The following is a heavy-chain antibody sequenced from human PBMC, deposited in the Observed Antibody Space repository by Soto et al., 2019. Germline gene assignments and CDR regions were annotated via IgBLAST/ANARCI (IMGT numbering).Heavy chain of an antibody. Sequence: QVQLVQSGAEVKKPGASVKVSCKASGYTFTSYDINWVRQATGQGLEWMGWMNPNSGNTGYAQKFQGRVTMTRNTSISTAYMELSSLRSEDTAVYYCARAPLYSNRWQGLFDPWGQGTLVTVSS. CDR2: MNPNSGNT. CDR1: GYTFTSYD. J-gene: IGHJ5*02. V-gene: IGHV1-8*01. D-gene: IGHD5-18*01. CDR3: ARAPLYSNRWQGLFDP.